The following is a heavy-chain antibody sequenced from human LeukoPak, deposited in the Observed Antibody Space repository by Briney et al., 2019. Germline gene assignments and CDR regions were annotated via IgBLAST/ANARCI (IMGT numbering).Heavy chain of an antibody. CDR1: GGTFSSYA. V-gene: IGHV1-69*06. Sequence: SVKVSCKASGGTFSSYAISWVRQAPGQGLEWMGGIIPIFGTANYAQKFQGRVTITADKSTSTAYMELSSLRSEDTAVYYCARVRGEYYDFWSGYSSYYYYYMDVWGKGTTVTVSS. CDR2: IIPIFGTA. CDR3: ARVRGEYYDFWSGYSSYYYYYMDV. D-gene: IGHD3-3*01. J-gene: IGHJ6*03.